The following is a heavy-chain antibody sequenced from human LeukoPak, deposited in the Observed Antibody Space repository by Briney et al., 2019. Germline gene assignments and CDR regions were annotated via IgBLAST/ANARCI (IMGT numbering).Heavy chain of an antibody. J-gene: IGHJ5*02. CDR3: ARRARDDCSGGSCYSPFDP. D-gene: IGHD2-15*01. V-gene: IGHV4-4*07. CDR1: GGSISSYY. Sequence: SETLSLTCTVSGGSISSYYWSWIRQPAGKGLEWIGRIYTSGSTNYNPSLKSRVTISVDKSKNQFSLKLSSVTAADTAVYYCARRARDDCSGGSCYSPFDPWGQGTLVTVSS. CDR2: IYTSGST.